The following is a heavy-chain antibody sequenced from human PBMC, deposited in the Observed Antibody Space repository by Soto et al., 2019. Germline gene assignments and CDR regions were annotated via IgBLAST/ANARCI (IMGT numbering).Heavy chain of an antibody. J-gene: IGHJ4*02. Sequence: GESLKISCAASGFTFSSYAMHWVRQAPGKGLEWVAVISYDGSNKYYADSVKGRFTISRDNSKNTLYLQMNSLRAEDTAVYYCARDEGGDYDILTGYYPLFDYWGQGTLVTVSS. CDR3: ARDEGGDYDILTGYYPLFDY. V-gene: IGHV3-30-3*01. CDR1: GFTFSSYA. CDR2: ISYDGSNK. D-gene: IGHD3-9*01.